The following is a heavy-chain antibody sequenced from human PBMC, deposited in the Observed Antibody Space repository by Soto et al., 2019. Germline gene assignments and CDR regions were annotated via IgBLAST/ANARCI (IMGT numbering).Heavy chain of an antibody. V-gene: IGHV3-11*05. CDR3: AREYYYTMDG. CDR1: GFTFRDYY. Sequence: QVQLVESGGGLVRPGGSLRLSCEASGFTFRDYYMTWFRQAPGKGLEWLSYIDSSTKYTNYADSVKGRFTISRDNAKNSLYLQMISLRAAATAVYYCAREYYYTMDGWGQGTMVTVSS. CDR2: IDSSTKYT. J-gene: IGHJ6*02.